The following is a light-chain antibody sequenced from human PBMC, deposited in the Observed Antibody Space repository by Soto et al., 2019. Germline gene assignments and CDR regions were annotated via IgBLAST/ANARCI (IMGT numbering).Light chain of an antibody. CDR2: DVS. Sequence: QSALTQPASVSGSLGQSSTISCTGTSSDVGGYNYVSWYQQHPGKSPKLMIYDVSNRPSGVSNRFSGSKSGNTASLTISGLQAEDEADYYCSSYTSSSTYVFGTGTKLTVL. V-gene: IGLV2-14*01. CDR1: SSDVGGYNY. CDR3: SSYTSSSTYV. J-gene: IGLJ1*01.